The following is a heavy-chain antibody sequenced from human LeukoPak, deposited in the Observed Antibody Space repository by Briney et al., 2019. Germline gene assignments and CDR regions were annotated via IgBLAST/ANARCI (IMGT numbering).Heavy chain of an antibody. CDR1: GGTFSSYA. V-gene: IGHV1-69*01. CDR2: IIPILGTA. CDR3: VRLYDYGDYVGSG. Sequence: AASVKVSCKASGGTFSSYAISWVRQAPGQGLEWMGGIIPILGTANYAQKFQGRVTITADESTSTAYMELSSLRSEDTAVYYCVRLYDYGDYVGSGWGQGTLVTVSS. J-gene: IGHJ4*02. D-gene: IGHD4-17*01.